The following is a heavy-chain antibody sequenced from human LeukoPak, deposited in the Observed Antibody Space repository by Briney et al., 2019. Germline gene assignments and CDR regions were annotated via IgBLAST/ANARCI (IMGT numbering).Heavy chain of an antibody. CDR1: GGSISSGGYY. V-gene: IGHV3-7*01. CDR3: AGCISKNCDDAIDI. D-gene: IGHD2-2*01. CDR2: IKQDGSGK. Sequence: ETLSLTCTVSGGSISSGGYYWSWIRQPPGKGLEWVANIKQDGSGKYYVDSVKGRFTISRDNAEKLLYLQMNSLRAEDTAVYYCAGCISKNCDDAIDIWGHGTMVSVSS. J-gene: IGHJ3*02.